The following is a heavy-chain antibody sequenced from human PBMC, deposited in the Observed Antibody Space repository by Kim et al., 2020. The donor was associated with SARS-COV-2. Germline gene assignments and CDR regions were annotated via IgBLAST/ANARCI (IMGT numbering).Heavy chain of an antibody. CDR3: ARGAAAPKGAPDY. V-gene: IGHV6-1*01. J-gene: IGHJ4*01. Sequence: YALSLKGRITITPDTSKNQFSLQLSSVTPEDTAVYYCARGAAAPKGAPDYWGQGTLVTVSS. D-gene: IGHD6-13*01.